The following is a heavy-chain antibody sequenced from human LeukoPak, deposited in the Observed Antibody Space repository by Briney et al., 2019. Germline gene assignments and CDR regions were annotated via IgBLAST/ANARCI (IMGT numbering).Heavy chain of an antibody. V-gene: IGHV3-7*04. CDR1: GFTFSRFW. D-gene: IGHD4-17*01. Sequence: PGGSLKLSCAASGFTFSRFWMSWVRQAPGKGLEWVANIKQDGSEKYYVESVKDRFTISRDNAKNSLYLQMNSLTAEDTAVYYCARGYGDSIHFDYWGQGTLVTVSS. J-gene: IGHJ4*02. CDR3: ARGYGDSIHFDY. CDR2: IKQDGSEK.